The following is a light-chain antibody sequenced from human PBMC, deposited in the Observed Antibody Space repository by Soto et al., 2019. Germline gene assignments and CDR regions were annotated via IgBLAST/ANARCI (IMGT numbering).Light chain of an antibody. CDR2: GAS. Sequence: EIVMTQSPATLSVSPGERATLSCRASQRVSSNLAWYQQKPGQAPMLLIYGASTRATSIPARFSGSGSGTEFTLTISSLEPDDFAVYYWQQRSNWATFGPGTKVDIK. J-gene: IGKJ3*01. CDR1: QRVSSN. CDR3: QQRSNWAT. V-gene: IGKV3-15*01.